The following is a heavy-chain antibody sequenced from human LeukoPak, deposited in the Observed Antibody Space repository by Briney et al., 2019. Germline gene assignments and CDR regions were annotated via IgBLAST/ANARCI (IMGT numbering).Heavy chain of an antibody. CDR2: LSYDGSNE. D-gene: IGHD1-26*01. Sequence: PGGSLRLSCAASGFTVSSNYMSWVRQAPGKGLEWVALLSYDGSNECYADSVKGRFTISRDNSKNTLYLQMNSLRAEDTAVYYCARGRGSYSADYWGQGTLVTVSS. CDR3: ARGRGSYSADY. V-gene: IGHV3-30-3*01. CDR1: GFTVSSNY. J-gene: IGHJ4*02.